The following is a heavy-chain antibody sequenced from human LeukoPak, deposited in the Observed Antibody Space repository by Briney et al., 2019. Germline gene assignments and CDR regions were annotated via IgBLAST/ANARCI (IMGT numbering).Heavy chain of an antibody. D-gene: IGHD5-18*01. Sequence: SETLSLTCTVSGGSINYYFWSWIRQPAGKGLEWIGRVYSDGTTKYNPSLKSRVTISVDTSKNQFSLKLSSVTAADTAVYYCASGGYSYGAVNYWGQGTLVTVSS. V-gene: IGHV4-4*07. CDR2: VYSDGTT. J-gene: IGHJ4*02. CDR1: GGSINYYF. CDR3: ASGGYSYGAVNY.